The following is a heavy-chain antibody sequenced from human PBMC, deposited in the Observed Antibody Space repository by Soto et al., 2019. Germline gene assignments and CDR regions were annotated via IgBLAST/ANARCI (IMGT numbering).Heavy chain of an antibody. CDR3: ARPIDPGYSSGCYYFDY. V-gene: IGHV1-2*02. Sequence: ASVKVSCKASGYTFTGYYMHCVRQAPGQGLEWMGWINPNSGGTNYAQKFQGRVTMTRDTSISTAYMELSRLRTEDTAVYYYARPIDPGYSSGCYYFDYWGKGVLVTVSS. J-gene: IGHJ4*02. CDR2: INPNSGGT. CDR1: GYTFTGYY. D-gene: IGHD6-19*01.